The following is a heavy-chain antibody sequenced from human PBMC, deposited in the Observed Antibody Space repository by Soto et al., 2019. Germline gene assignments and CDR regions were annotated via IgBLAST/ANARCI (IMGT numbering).Heavy chain of an antibody. D-gene: IGHD1-7*01. V-gene: IGHV6-1*01. J-gene: IGHJ6*03. CDR1: GDSVSSNSAA. Sequence: PSQTLSLTCAISGDSVSSNSAAWNWIRLSPPRGLEWLARTYYRSRWYNDYAVSVRSRITVNPDTSKNQFSLQLTSVTPEDTAVYYCAGTTSHQWYYMDVWGKGTTVTVSS. CDR3: AGTTSHQWYYMDV. CDR2: TYYRSRWYN.